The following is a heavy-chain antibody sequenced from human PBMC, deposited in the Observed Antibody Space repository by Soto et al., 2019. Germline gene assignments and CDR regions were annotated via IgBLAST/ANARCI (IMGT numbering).Heavy chain of an antibody. CDR3: ARRYGASFDY. J-gene: IGHJ4*02. D-gene: IGHD4-17*01. V-gene: IGHV4-61*01. Sequence: SETLSLTCTFSGGSISRWYYYWIWIRQPPGKGLEWIGYIYYSGSTNYNPSLKSRVTISVDTSKNQFSLKLSSVTAADTAVYYCARRYGASFDYWGQGTLVTVSS. CDR2: IYYSGST. CDR1: GGSISRWYYY.